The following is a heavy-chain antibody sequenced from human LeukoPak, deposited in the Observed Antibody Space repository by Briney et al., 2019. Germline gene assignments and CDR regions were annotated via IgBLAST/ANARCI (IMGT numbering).Heavy chain of an antibody. Sequence: PSETLSLTCTVSGGSISYYYWSWIRQPPGKGLEWIGYIYYSGSTNYNPSLKSRVTISVDTSQNQFSLKLSSVTAAYTALYYCARERSPGSYYDAFDIWGQGTMVTVSS. J-gene: IGHJ3*02. V-gene: IGHV4-59*01. D-gene: IGHD1-26*01. CDR3: ARERSPGSYYDAFDI. CDR1: GGSISYYY. CDR2: IYYSGST.